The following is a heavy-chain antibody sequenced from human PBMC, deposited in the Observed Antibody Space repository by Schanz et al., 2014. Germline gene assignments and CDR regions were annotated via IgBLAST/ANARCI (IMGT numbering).Heavy chain of an antibody. CDR3: ARGIDVSDFWSGSPPKGGANDY. V-gene: IGHV3-48*03. J-gene: IGHJ4*02. Sequence: VQLLQFGGGVVQPGRSLRLSCAASGFTFNSYAMTWVRQAPGKGLEWVSYICSSGNTIYYADSVKGRFTISRDNAKNSLYLQLNSLRAEDTAVYYCARGIDVSDFWSGSPPKGGANDYWGQGTRVTVSS. D-gene: IGHD3-3*01. CDR1: GFTFNSYA. CDR2: ICSSGNTI.